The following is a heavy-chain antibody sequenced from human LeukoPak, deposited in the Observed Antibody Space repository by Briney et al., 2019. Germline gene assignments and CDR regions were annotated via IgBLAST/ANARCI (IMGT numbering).Heavy chain of an antibody. J-gene: IGHJ5*02. CDR1: GFTFSSYA. Sequence: QPGGSLRLSCPASGFTFSSYAMSWVRQAPGKGLEWVSLISGDGGSTYYADSVKGRFTISRDNSKNSLYLQMNSLRTEDTALYYCAKGPFLNYDFWSGYPDWFDPWGQGTLVTVSS. CDR3: AKGPFLNYDFWSGYPDWFDP. V-gene: IGHV3-43*02. D-gene: IGHD3-3*01. CDR2: ISGDGGST.